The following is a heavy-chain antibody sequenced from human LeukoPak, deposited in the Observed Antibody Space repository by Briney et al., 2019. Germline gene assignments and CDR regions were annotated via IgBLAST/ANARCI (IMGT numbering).Heavy chain of an antibody. Sequence: PGGSLRPSCPVSGFTFSSYSMNWVRPAPGKGLEWVSSISSSSSYIYYADSVKGRFTISRDNAKNSLYLQMNSLRAEDTAVYYCARDSLGVASPMGVWGQGTTVTVSS. CDR1: GFTFSSYS. CDR3: ARDSLGVASPMGV. J-gene: IGHJ6*02. V-gene: IGHV3-21*01. D-gene: IGHD1-26*01. CDR2: ISSSSSYI.